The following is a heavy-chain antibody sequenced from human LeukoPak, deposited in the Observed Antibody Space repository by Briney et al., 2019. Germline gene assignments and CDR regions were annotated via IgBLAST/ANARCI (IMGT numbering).Heavy chain of an antibody. D-gene: IGHD3-3*01. Sequence: ASVKVSCKASRYTFTSYDINWVRQATGQGLEWMGWMNPNSGNTAYAQKFQGRVTMTRNTSISTAYMELSSLRSEDTAVYYCARRPGRGRFLEWWVGLDMDVWGKGTTVTVSS. J-gene: IGHJ6*03. CDR2: MNPNSGNT. CDR3: ARRPGRGRFLEWWVGLDMDV. V-gene: IGHV1-8*01. CDR1: RYTFTSYD.